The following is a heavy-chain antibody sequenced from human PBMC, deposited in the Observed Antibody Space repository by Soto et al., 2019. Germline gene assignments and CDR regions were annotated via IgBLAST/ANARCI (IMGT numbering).Heavy chain of an antibody. CDR3: ARDLLVRGPYYYMDV. D-gene: IGHD3-10*01. V-gene: IGHV1-3*01. Sequence: ASVKVSCKASGYTFTSYAMHWVRQAPGQRLEWMGWINAGNGNTKYSQKFQGRVTITRDTSASTVYMELSSLRSEDTAVYYCARDLLVRGPYYYMDVWGKGTTVTVSS. J-gene: IGHJ6*03. CDR1: GYTFTSYA. CDR2: INAGNGNT.